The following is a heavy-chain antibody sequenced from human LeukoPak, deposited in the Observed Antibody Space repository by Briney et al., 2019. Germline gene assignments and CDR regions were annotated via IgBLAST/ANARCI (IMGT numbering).Heavy chain of an antibody. V-gene: IGHV1-18*01. D-gene: IGHD5-24*01. CDR1: GYTFTSYG. CDR2: ISPYNGNT. J-gene: IGHJ4*02. CDR3: ARARGTITGGYFDY. Sequence: ASVKVSCKASGYTFTSYGISWVRQAPGQGLEWMGWISPYNGNTNYAQKLQGRVTMTTDTSTSTAYMELRSLRSDDTAVYYCARARGTITGGYFDYWGQGTLVTVSS.